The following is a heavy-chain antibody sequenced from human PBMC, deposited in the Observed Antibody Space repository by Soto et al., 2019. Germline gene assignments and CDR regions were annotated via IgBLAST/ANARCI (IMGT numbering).Heavy chain of an antibody. D-gene: IGHD2-15*01. Sequence: SVKVSCKASGGTFSSYAISWVRQAPGQGLEWMGGIIPIFGTANYAQKFQGRVTITADKSTSTAYMELSSLRSEDTAVYYCARRSSNDYYYYGMDVWGQGPRSPSP. CDR2: IIPIFGTA. V-gene: IGHV1-69*06. J-gene: IGHJ6*02. CDR1: GGTFSSYA. CDR3: ARRSSNDYYYYGMDV.